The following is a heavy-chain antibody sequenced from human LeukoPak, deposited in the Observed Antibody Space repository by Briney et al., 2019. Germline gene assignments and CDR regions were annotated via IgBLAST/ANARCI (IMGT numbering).Heavy chain of an antibody. J-gene: IGHJ5*02. D-gene: IGHD6-13*01. V-gene: IGHV1-2*02. CDR3: ARDPAAAATIEGPYNWFDP. CDR1: GYTFSGYY. CDR2: INPNSGGT. Sequence: ASVKVSCKTSGYTFSGYYMHWVRQAPGQGLEWMGWINPNSGGTNYAQKFQGRVTMTRDTSISTAYMELSRLRFDDTAVYYCARDPAAAATIEGPYNWFDPWGQGTLVTVSS.